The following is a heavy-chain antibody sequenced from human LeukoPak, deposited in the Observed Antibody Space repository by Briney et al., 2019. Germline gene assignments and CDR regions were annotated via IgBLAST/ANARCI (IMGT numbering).Heavy chain of an antibody. D-gene: IGHD3-22*01. Sequence: ASVKVSCKASGYTFTSYAMHWVRQAPGQRLEWMGWINAGNGNTKYSQKFQGRVTTTRDTSASTAYMELSSLRSEDTAVYYCARDIKAYYYDSSGYYYDWFDPWGQGTLVTVSS. J-gene: IGHJ5*02. CDR1: GYTFTSYA. CDR2: INAGNGNT. V-gene: IGHV1-3*01. CDR3: ARDIKAYYYDSSGYYYDWFDP.